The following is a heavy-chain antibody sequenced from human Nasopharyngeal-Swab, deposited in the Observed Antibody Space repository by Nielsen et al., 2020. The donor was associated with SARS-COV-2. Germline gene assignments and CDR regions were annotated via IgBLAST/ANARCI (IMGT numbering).Heavy chain of an antibody. CDR3: ARSYGDYEDNWFDP. V-gene: IGHV1-18*01. CDR1: GYTFTSYG. Sequence: ASVKVSCKASGYTFTSYGISWVRQAPGQGLEWMGWISAYIGNTNYAQKLQGRVTMTTDTSTSTAYMELRSLRSDDTAVYYCARSYGDYEDNWFDPWGQGTLVTVSS. CDR2: ISAYIGNT. J-gene: IGHJ5*02. D-gene: IGHD4-17*01.